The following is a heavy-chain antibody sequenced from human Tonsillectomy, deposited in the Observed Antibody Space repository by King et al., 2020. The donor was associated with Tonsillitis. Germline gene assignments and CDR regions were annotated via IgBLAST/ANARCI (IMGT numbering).Heavy chain of an antibody. D-gene: IGHD6-13*01. V-gene: IGHV1-2*04. CDR2: INPNSGGP. CDR3: ARGYTSSWYLD. J-gene: IGHJ4*02. Sequence: QLVQSGAEVKKPGASVKVSCKASGYTFTGYYMHWVRQAPGQGLEWMGWINPNSGGPNDAQKFRDWVTMTRDTTISTANMELGTLRSDATAVYCSARGYTSSWYLDWGQGTLVTVSS. CDR1: GYTFTGYY.